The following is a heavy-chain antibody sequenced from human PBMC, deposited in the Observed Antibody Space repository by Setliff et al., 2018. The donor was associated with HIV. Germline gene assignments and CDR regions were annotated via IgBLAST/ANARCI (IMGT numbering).Heavy chain of an antibody. V-gene: IGHV4-38-2*01. CDR2: IYHSGST. CDR3: ARMYSGYDWSPAGARTRYFDY. CDR1: GYSISSGYY. Sequence: ASETLSLTCAVSGYSISSGYYWGWIRQPPGKGLEWIGSIYHSGSTYYNPSLKGRVTISVDTSKNQFSLKLSSVTAADTAVYYCARMYSGYDWSPAGARTRYFDYWGQGTLVTVSS. J-gene: IGHJ4*02. D-gene: IGHD5-12*01.